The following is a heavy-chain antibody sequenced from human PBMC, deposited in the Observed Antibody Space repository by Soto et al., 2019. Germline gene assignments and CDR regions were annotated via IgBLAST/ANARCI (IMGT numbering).Heavy chain of an antibody. CDR3: AKSYCTNGVCYTGGVIDY. Sequence: EVQLLESGGGLVQPGGSLRLSCAASGFTFSSYAMSWVRQAPGKGLEWVSAISGSGGSTYYADSVKGRFTISRDNSKNPLYLQMNSLRAEDTAVYYCAKSYCTNGVCYTGGVIDYWGQGTLVTVSS. V-gene: IGHV3-23*01. D-gene: IGHD2-8*01. CDR2: ISGSGGST. J-gene: IGHJ4*02. CDR1: GFTFSSYA.